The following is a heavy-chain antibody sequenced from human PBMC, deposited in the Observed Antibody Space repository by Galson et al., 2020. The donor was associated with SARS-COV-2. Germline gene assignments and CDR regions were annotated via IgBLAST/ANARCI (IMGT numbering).Heavy chain of an antibody. Sequence: ASVKVSCKASGYTFTGYYMRWVRQAPGQGLEWMGWINPNSGGTNYAQKFQGRVTMTRDMSISIAYMELSRLRSDDTAVYYCARDGTAMVTNGFDIWGQGTMVTVSS. D-gene: IGHD5-18*01. V-gene: IGHV1-2*02. J-gene: IGHJ3*02. CDR2: INPNSGGT. CDR3: ARDGTAMVTNGFDI. CDR1: GYTFTGYY.